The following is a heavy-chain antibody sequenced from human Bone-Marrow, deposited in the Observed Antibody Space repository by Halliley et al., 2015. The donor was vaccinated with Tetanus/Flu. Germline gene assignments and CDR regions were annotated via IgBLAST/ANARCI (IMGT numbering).Heavy chain of an antibody. CDR3: ARDLGYCSGGNCILRWRPADS. J-gene: IGHJ4*02. CDR1: GFPFVSYV. V-gene: IGHV3-30*04. D-gene: IGHD2-15*01. Sequence: SLRLSCEASGFPFVSYVMHWIRQAPGKGLEWVSMISYDGNSTYSINSVKGRFTISRDNSRDTLYLQMNNLRPEDTALYYCARDLGYCSGGNCILRWRPADSWGQGTLVTVSS. CDR2: ISYDGNST.